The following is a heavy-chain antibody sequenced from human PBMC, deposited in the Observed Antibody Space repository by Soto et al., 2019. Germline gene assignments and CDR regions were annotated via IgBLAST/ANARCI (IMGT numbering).Heavy chain of an antibody. V-gene: IGHV3-15*07. CDR3: TTEFMATWDWDYFDY. CDR1: GFTFSNAW. J-gene: IGHJ4*02. D-gene: IGHD5-12*01. CDR2: IKSKTDGETT. Sequence: EVQLVESGGGLVEPGGSLRLSCAVSGFTFSNAWMNWVRQAPGKGLEWVGHIKSKTDGETTDYGPPVKDRFTISRDDSKNTLYLPMNSLKTEDTAMYYCTTEFMATWDWDYFDYWGQGTLVTVSS.